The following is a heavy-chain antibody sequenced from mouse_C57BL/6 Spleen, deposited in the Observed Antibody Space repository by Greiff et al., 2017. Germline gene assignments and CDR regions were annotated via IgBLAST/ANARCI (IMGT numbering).Heavy chain of an antibody. J-gene: IGHJ2*01. CDR1: GFNIKDDY. Sequence: VQLQQSGAELVRPGASVKLSCTASGFNIKDDYMHWVKQRPEQGLEWIGWIDPENGDTEYASKFQGKATITVDTSSNTAYLQLSSLTSEDTAVYYCNTGGLYSNYKYYFDYWGQGTTLTVSS. CDR3: NTGGLYSNYKYYFDY. V-gene: IGHV14-4*01. CDR2: IDPENGDT. D-gene: IGHD2-5*01.